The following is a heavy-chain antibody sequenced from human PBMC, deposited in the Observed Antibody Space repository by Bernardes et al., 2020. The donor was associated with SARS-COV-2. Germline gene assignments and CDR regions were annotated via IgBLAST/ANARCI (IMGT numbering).Heavy chain of an antibody. V-gene: IGHV3-7*01. CDR1: GFTFSGYW. D-gene: IGHD3-16*01. J-gene: IGHJ4*02. CDR2: IKQDGTDK. CDR3: ARLRGGYIDS. Sequence: GGSLRLSCAASGFTFSGYWMTWFRQAPGKGLEWVANIKQDGTDKNYVDSVKGRFTISRDNTENSLYLQLNSLRAEDTAVFYCARLRGGYIDSWGQGTLVTVSS.